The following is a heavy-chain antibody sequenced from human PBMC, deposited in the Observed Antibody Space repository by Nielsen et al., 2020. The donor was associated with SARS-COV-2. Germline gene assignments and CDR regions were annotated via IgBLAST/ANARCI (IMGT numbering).Heavy chain of an antibody. CDR2: ISGQT. D-gene: IGHD2/OR15-2a*01. V-gene: IGHV1-18*04. CDR1: DYTFSNYG. Sequence: ASVKVSCKASDYTFSNYGINWVRQAPGQGLEWMGWISGQTNYAQKFQGRITLTTDTSTRTVYMELQSLRPADTAVYYCARALTYYTSFDYWGQGTLVTVSS. CDR3: ARALTYYTSFDY. J-gene: IGHJ4*02.